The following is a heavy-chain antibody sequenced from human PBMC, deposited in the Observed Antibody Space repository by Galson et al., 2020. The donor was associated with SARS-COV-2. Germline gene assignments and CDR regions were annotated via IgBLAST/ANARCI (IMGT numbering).Heavy chain of an antibody. CDR2: IYKSGNT. D-gene: IGHD3-3*01. CDR3: AGGNSPSVTIFGIVTGRWGMDV. CDR1: GGSISSGNYY. Sequence: SETLSLTCTVSGGSISSGNYYWSWIRQPAGKGLEWIGSIYKSGNTHYNPSLWSQVTISVDTSKNQFSLKLRSVTAADTAVYYCAGGNSPSVTIFGIVTGRWGMDVWGQGTAVTVSS. V-gene: IGHV4-61*02. J-gene: IGHJ6*02.